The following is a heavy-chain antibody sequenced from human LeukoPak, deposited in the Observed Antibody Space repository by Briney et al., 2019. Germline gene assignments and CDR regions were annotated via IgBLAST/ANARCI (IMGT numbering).Heavy chain of an antibody. Sequence: GGSLRLSCAASGFTFSSYAMHWVRQAPGKGLEWVAVISYDGSNKYYADSVKGRFTISRDNSKNTLYLQMNSLRAEDTAVYYCASAGIAAAAKPQYFQHWGQGTLVTVSS. V-gene: IGHV3-30*04. CDR1: GFTFSSYA. D-gene: IGHD6-13*01. CDR2: ISYDGSNK. J-gene: IGHJ1*01. CDR3: ASAGIAAAAKPQYFQH.